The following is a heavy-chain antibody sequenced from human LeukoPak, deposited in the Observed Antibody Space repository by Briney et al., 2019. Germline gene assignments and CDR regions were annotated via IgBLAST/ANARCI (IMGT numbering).Heavy chain of an antibody. Sequence: SETLSLTCTVSGGSISSSSYYWGWIRQPPGKGLEWIGSIYYSGSTYYNPSLKSRVTISVDTSKNQFSLKLSSVTAADTAVYYCASLRRVIAARPGYFDYWGQGTLVTVSS. D-gene: IGHD6-6*01. J-gene: IGHJ4*02. CDR2: IYYSGST. V-gene: IGHV4-39*01. CDR3: ASLRRVIAARPGYFDY. CDR1: GGSISSSSYY.